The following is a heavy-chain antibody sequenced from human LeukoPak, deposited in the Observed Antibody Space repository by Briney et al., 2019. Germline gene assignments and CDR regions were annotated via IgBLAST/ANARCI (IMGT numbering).Heavy chain of an antibody. J-gene: IGHJ4*02. Sequence: SETLSLTCTVSGGSISSYYWSWIRQPPGKGLEWIGYIYYSGGTNYNPSLKSRVTISVDTSKNQFSLKLSSVTAADTAVYYCARTNTAMVAFDYWGQGTLVTVSS. CDR1: GGSISSYY. CDR3: ARTNTAMVAFDY. D-gene: IGHD5-18*01. CDR2: IYYSGGT. V-gene: IGHV4-59*01.